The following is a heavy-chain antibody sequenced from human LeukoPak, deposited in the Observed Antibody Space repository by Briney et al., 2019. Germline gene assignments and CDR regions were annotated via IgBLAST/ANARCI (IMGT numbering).Heavy chain of an antibody. CDR2: INPNSGGT. J-gene: IGHJ4*02. D-gene: IGHD1-26*01. V-gene: IGHV1-2*02. Sequence: ASVKVSCKASGYTFTVYYLHWMRQAPGQGLEWMGWINPNSGGTNYAQKFQGRVTMTRDTSINTAYMELNSLRSDDTAIYYCARGPADGSYDYWGQGTLVTFSS. CDR1: GYTFTVYY. CDR3: ARGPADGSYDY.